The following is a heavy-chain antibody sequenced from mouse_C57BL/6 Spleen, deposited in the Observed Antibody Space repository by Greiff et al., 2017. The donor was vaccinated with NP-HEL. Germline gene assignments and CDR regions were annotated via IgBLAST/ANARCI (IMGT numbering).Heavy chain of an antibody. D-gene: IGHD1-1*01. J-gene: IGHJ1*03. Sequence: EVKLQESGPGLVKPSQSLSLTCSVTGYSITSGYYWNWIRQFPGNKLEWMGYISYDGSNNYNPSLKNRISITRDTSKNQFFLKLNSVTTEDTATYYCARDGLRYWYFDVWGTGTTVTVSS. V-gene: IGHV3-6*01. CDR3: ARDGLRYWYFDV. CDR2: ISYDGSN. CDR1: GYSITSGYY.